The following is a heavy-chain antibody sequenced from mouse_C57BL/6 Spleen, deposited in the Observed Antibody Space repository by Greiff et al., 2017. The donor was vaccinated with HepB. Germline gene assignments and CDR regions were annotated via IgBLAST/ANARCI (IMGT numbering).Heavy chain of an antibody. CDR1: GYTFTSYG. CDR2: IYPRSGNT. Sequence: VQLQQSGAELARPGASVKLSCKASGYTFTSYGISWVKQRTGQGLEWIGEIYPRSGNTYYNEKFKGKATLTADKSSSTAYMELRSLTSEDSAVYFCAREGSSGPRFAYWGQGTLVTVSA. V-gene: IGHV1-81*01. D-gene: IGHD3-2*02. J-gene: IGHJ3*01. CDR3: AREGSSGPRFAY.